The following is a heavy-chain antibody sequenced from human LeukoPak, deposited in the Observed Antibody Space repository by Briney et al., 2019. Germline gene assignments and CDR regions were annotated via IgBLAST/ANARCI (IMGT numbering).Heavy chain of an antibody. J-gene: IGHJ3*02. CDR2: IKQDGSDK. Sequence: GGSLRLSCAASGFTFTKYWMTWVRQAPGKGLEWVGNIKQDGSDKNYMDSVKGRFTISRDNAKNSLYLQMNSLRAEDTAVYYCARVGGNSFHAFDIWGQGTMVTVSS. CDR1: GFTFTKYW. V-gene: IGHV3-7*01. D-gene: IGHD1-7*01. CDR3: ARVGGNSFHAFDI.